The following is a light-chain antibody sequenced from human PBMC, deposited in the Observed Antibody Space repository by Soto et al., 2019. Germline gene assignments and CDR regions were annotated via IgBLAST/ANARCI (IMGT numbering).Light chain of an antibody. CDR1: QGISSY. J-gene: IGKJ4*01. V-gene: IGKV1-9*01. Sequence: IQLTQNPSSLSASVGDRVTITCRASQGISSYLAWYQQKPGKAPKLLIYAASTLQSGVPSRFSGSGSGTDFTLTISSLQPEDFATYYCQQLNSYPFFGGGTKVDI. CDR3: QQLNSYPF. CDR2: AAS.